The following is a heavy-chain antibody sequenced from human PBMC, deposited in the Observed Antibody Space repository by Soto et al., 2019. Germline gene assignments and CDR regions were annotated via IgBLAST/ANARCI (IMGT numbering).Heavy chain of an antibody. CDR3: ARDLYGDYVDY. V-gene: IGHV3-66*01. CDR2: IYSGGST. CDR1: GFTVSSNC. J-gene: IGHJ4*02. D-gene: IGHD4-17*01. Sequence: EVQLVESGGGLVQPGGSLRLSCAASGFTVSSNCMSWVRQAPGKGLEWVSVIYSGGSTYYADSVKGRFTISRDNSKNTLYLQMKSRRAEDTAVYYCARDLYGDYVDYWGQGTLVTVSS.